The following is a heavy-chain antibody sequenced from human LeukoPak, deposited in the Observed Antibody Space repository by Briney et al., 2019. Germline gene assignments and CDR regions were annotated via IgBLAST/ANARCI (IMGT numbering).Heavy chain of an antibody. D-gene: IGHD6-13*01. CDR3: ARGSTMGYSSSWYR. CDR1: GGSISSYY. CDR2: IYYSGST. Sequence: SETLSLTCTVSGGSISSYYWNWIRQPPGNVLEWIGYIYYSGSTNYNPSLKTRVTISVDTSKNQFSLKLSSVTAADTAVYYCARGSTMGYSSSWYRWGQGTLVTVSS. J-gene: IGHJ4*02. V-gene: IGHV4-59*01.